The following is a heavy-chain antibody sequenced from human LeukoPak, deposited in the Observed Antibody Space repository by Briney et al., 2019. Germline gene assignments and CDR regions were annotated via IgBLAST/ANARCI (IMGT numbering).Heavy chain of an antibody. D-gene: IGHD2-2*01. V-gene: IGHV4-34*01. Sequence: SETLSLTCAVYGGSLSGYYWSWIRQPPGKGLEWVGEINHSGSTNYNPSLKSRVTISVDTSKNQFSLKLSSVTAADTAVYYCARSGYCSSTSCYRGYFQHWGQGTLVTVSS. CDR3: ARSGYCSSTSCYRGYFQH. CDR1: GGSLSGYY. J-gene: IGHJ1*01. CDR2: INHSGST.